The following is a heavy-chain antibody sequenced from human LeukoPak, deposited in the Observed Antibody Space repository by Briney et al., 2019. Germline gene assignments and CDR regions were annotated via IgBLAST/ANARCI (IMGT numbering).Heavy chain of an antibody. D-gene: IGHD4-17*01. CDR1: GFTFSDYY. CDR2: ISRSISDT. V-gene: IGHV3-11*06. Sequence: GGSLRLSCAASGFTFSDYYMSWIRQAPGKGLEWVSYISRSISDTNYADSVKGRFTISRDNPKNSLYLQMNSLRAEDTAVYYCASGGPVTTYDFDYWGQGTLVTVSS. CDR3: ASGGPVTTYDFDY. J-gene: IGHJ4*02.